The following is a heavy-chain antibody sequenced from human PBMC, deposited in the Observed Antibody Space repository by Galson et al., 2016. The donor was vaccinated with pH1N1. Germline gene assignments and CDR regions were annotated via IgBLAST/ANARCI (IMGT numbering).Heavy chain of an antibody. CDR2: ISFDGNIK. V-gene: IGHV3-30*18. D-gene: IGHD4-11*01. J-gene: IGHJ4*02. CDR3: AKPRFTYSHGSFDF. CDR1: GFTFSSYN. Sequence: SLRLSCATSGFTFSSYNMHWVRQVPGKGLEWVTFISFDGNIKDYSDSVKGRFTISRDDSKNTLYLQMDSLRLEDTATYYCAKPRFTYSHGSFDFWGQGTLVTVSS.